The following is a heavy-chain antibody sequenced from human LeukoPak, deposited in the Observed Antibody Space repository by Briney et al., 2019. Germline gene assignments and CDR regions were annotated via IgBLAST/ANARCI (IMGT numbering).Heavy chain of an antibody. D-gene: IGHD4-23*01. CDR3: ANNYGGNSGWYFDY. V-gene: IGHV3-30*18. CDR1: GFTFSSYW. J-gene: IGHJ4*02. CDR2: ISYDGSNK. Sequence: GGSLRLSCAASGFTFSSYWMHWVRQAPGKGLEWVAVISYDGSNKYYADSVKGRFTISRDNSKNTLYLQMNSLRAGDTAVYYCANNYGGNSGWYFDYWGQGTLVTVSS.